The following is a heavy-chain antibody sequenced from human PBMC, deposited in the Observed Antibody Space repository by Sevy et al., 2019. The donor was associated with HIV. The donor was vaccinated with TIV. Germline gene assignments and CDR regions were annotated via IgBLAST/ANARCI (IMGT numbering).Heavy chain of an antibody. CDR3: ARFLKGDYTNYFDS. CDR1: GFSLNTSGVG. J-gene: IGHJ4*02. CDR2: IFWDDEK. D-gene: IGHD4-4*01. V-gene: IGHV2-5*02. Sequence: SGPTLVKPAQTLTLTCSFSGFSLNTSGVGVGWIRLPPGKALEWLALIFWDDEKRYSPPLKNRLTITKDTSKNQVVLKMTNMEPVDTATYYCARFLKGDYTNYFDSWDQGSLVTVSS.